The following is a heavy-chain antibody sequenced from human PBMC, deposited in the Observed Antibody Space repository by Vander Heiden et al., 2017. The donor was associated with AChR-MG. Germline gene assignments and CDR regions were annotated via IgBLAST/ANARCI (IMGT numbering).Heavy chain of an antibody. J-gene: IGHJ3*02. Sequence: EVQLVETGGGLIQPGGSLRLSCAASGFTVSSNYMGWVRQAPGKGLEWVSVIYSGGSTYYADSVKGRFTISRDNSKNTLYLQMNSLRAEDTAVYYCAREARGSSGYYRDAFDIWGQGTMVTVSS. CDR1: GFTVSSNY. V-gene: IGHV3-53*02. D-gene: IGHD3-22*01. CDR2: IYSGGST. CDR3: AREARGSSGYYRDAFDI.